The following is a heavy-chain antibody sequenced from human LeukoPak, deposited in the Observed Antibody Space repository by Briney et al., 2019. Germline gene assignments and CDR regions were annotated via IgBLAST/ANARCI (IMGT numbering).Heavy chain of an antibody. D-gene: IGHD5-24*01. CDR2: IYSGGYSGGGP. V-gene: IGHV3-66*01. J-gene: IGHJ4*02. CDR1: GFIVSSNH. CDR3: ARDVYGDGYNSFDY. Sequence: GGSLRLSCAVSGFIVSSNHMNWVRQAPGKGLEWVSVIYSGGYSGGGPFYADSVKGRFTTSSDSSKNTLSLQMNSLRAEDTAVYYCARDVYGDGYNSFDYWGLGILVTVSS.